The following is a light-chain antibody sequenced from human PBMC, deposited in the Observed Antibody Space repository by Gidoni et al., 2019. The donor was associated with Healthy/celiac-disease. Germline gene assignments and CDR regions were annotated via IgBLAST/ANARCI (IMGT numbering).Light chain of an antibody. CDR2: KVS. CDR3: MQGTHWPA. Sequence: DVVMTQSPLSLPVTLGQPASISCRSSQSLVHSDGNTYLNWFQQRPGQSPRRLIYKVSNRDSGVPDRFSGSESGTYFTLKISSVEAEDVGVYYCMQGTHWPAFGGGTKVEIK. J-gene: IGKJ4*01. V-gene: IGKV2-30*02. CDR1: QSLVHSDGNTY.